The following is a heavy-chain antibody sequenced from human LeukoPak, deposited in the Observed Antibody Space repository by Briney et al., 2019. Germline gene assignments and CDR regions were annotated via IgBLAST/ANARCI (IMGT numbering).Heavy chain of an antibody. Sequence: GASVKVSCKASGGTFSSYAISWVRQAPGQGLEWMGGIIPILGIANYAQKFQGRVTITADKSTSTAYMELSSLRSEDTAVYYCALPMVRGNYYYYGMDVWGQGTTVTVSS. CDR3: ALPMVRGNYYYYGMDV. J-gene: IGHJ6*02. D-gene: IGHD3-10*01. CDR2: IIPILGIA. CDR1: GGTFSSYA. V-gene: IGHV1-69*10.